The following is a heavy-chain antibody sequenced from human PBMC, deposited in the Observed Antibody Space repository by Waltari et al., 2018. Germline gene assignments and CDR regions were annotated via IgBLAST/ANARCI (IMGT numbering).Heavy chain of an antibody. CDR1: GGSISSYY. D-gene: IGHD3-22*01. CDR3: ARDGGSYYYDSSGSTGGEAFDI. V-gene: IGHV4-59*01. CDR2: IYYSGST. Sequence: QVQLQESGPGLVKPSETLSLTCTVSGGSISSYYWSWIRQPPGKGLEWIGYIYYSGSTNYNPSLKSRVTRSVDTSKNQFSLKLSSGTAADTAVYYCARDGGSYYYDSSGSTGGEAFDIWGQGTMVTVSS. J-gene: IGHJ3*02.